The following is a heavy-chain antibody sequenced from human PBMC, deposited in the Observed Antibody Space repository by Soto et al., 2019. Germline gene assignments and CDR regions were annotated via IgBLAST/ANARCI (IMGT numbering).Heavy chain of an antibody. D-gene: IGHD1-26*01. CDR2: IYYSGST. CDR3: ARDGSGSYYVDPQDGFDI. Sequence: SETLSLTCTVSGGSISSGGYYWSWIRQHPGKGLEWIGYIYYSGSTYYNPSLKSRVTISVDTSKNQFSLKLSSVTAADTAVYYCARDGSGSYYVDPQDGFDIWGQGTMVTVSS. CDR1: GGSISSGGYY. J-gene: IGHJ3*02. V-gene: IGHV4-31*03.